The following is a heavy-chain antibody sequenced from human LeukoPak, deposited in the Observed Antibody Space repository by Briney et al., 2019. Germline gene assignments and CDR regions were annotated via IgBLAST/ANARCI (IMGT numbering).Heavy chain of an antibody. J-gene: IGHJ3*02. CDR3: ERERGVRYQMLSTRQSAFDI. Sequence: GGSLRLSCAASGFTFSSYSMSWVRQAPGKGLEWVSAISGSGGSTYYADSVKGRFTISRDNSKNTLYLQMNSLRAEDTAVYYCERERGVRYQMLSTRQSAFDIWGQGTMVTVSS. V-gene: IGHV3-23*01. D-gene: IGHD2-2*01. CDR1: GFTFSSYS. CDR2: ISGSGGST.